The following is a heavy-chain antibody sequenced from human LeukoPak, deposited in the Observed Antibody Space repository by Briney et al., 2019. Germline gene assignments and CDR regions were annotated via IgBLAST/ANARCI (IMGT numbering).Heavy chain of an antibody. CDR1: GFTFSSYG. J-gene: IGHJ6*04. CDR2: ISYDGSNK. D-gene: IGHD4-17*01. CDR3: AKDLSPVTSSDAHYYYYYGMDV. Sequence: GGSLRPSCAASGFTFSSYGMHWVRQAPGKGLEWVAVISYDGSNKYYADYVKGRFTISRDNSKNTLYLQMNSLRAEDTAVYYCAKDLSPVTSSDAHYYYYYGMDVWGKGTTVTVSS. V-gene: IGHV3-30*18.